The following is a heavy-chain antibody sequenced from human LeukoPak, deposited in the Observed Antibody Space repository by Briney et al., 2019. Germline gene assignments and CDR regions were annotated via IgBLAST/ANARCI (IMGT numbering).Heavy chain of an antibody. CDR3: ARERPPRAFDI. CDR1: GXSISSYY. V-gene: IGHV4-59*01. Sequence: PSETLSLTCTVSGXSISSYYGSWIRQPPGKGLEWIGYIYYSGSTNYNPSLKSRVTISVDTSKNQFSLKLSSVTAAATAVYYCARERPPRAFDIWGQGTMVSVSS. D-gene: IGHD6-25*01. CDR2: IYYSGST. J-gene: IGHJ3*02.